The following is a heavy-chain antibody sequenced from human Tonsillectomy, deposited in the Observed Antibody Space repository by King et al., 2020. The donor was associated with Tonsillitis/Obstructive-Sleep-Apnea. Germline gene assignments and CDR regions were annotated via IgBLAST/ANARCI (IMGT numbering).Heavy chain of an antibody. V-gene: IGHV4-34*01. CDR1: GGSFSGYY. CDR2: INHSGST. D-gene: IGHD6-6*01. Sequence: VQLQQWGAGLLKPSETLSLTCAVYGGSFSGYYWSWIRQPPGKGLEWIGEINHSGSTNYNPSLKSRVTISVDTSKNQFSLKLSSVTAADTAVYYCASLDVEYSSSYAHWGQGTMVTVSS. CDR3: ASLDVEYSSSYAH. J-gene: IGHJ3*01.